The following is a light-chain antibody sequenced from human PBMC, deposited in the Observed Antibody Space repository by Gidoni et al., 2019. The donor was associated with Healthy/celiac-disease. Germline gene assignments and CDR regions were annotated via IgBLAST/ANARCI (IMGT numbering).Light chain of an antibody. Sequence: DIVMTQSPLSLPVTPGEPASISCRSSQSLLHSNGYNYLDCYLQKPGQSPQLLIDLGSNRASGVPDRFSGSGSGTDFTLKISRVEAEDVGVYYCMQALQTPCTFGGGTKVEIK. V-gene: IGKV2-28*01. CDR1: QSLLHSNGYNY. CDR2: LGS. J-gene: IGKJ4*01. CDR3: MQALQTPCT.